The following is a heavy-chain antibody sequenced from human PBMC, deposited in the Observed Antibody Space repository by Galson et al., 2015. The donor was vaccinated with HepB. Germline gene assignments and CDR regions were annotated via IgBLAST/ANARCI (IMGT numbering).Heavy chain of an antibody. CDR2: INTNTGNP. J-gene: IGHJ6*03. CDR3: ARTRREVVVAATNYYYMDV. CDR1: GYTFTSYA. V-gene: IGHV7-4-1*02. D-gene: IGHD2-15*01. Sequence: SVKVSCKASGYTFTSYAMNWLRQAPGQGLEWMGWINTNTGNPTYAQGFTGRFVLSLDTSVSTAYLQISSLKAEDTAVYYCARTRREVVVAATNYYYMDVWGKGTTVTVSS.